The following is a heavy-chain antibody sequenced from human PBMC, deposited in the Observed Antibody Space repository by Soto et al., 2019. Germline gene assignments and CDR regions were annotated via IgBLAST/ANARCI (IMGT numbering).Heavy chain of an antibody. J-gene: IGHJ1*01. V-gene: IGHV3-30*18. CDR3: AKGVVVATTDFQL. CDR2: ILYDGSDK. D-gene: IGHD2-15*01. CDR1: GVTFSSYG. Sequence: QVQLVESGAGVVQPGRSLRLSCEASGVTFSSYGMHWVRQAPGKGLEWVAVILYDGSDKYYADSVKGRFTITRDNSNNTLYMQMDSLRAEDTAVYYCAKGVVVATTDFQLWGQGTMVTVSS.